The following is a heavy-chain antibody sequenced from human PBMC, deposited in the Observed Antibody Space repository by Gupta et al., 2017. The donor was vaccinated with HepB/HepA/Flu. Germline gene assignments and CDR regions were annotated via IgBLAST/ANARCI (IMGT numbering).Heavy chain of an antibody. V-gene: IGHV4-34*02. Sequence: QVQLQQWGAGLLKPSETLSLTCAVYGGAFNGYYRTWIRRAPGKGLEWIGEVDHLGNINYNPSLKSRVTLSVDGSRSQFSLTLTSVTAADAAVYYCARAGRIGSVWKSPSDYWGQGTLVTVSS. CDR1: GGAFNGYY. CDR2: VDHLGNI. D-gene: IGHD1-1*01. CDR3: ARAGRIGSVWKSPSDY. J-gene: IGHJ4*02.